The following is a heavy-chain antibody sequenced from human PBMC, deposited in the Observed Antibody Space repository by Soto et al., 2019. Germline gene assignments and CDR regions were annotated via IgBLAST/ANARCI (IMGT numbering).Heavy chain of an antibody. CDR2: ISGNAGRI. D-gene: IGHD2-8*01. Sequence: GGSLRLSCAASGFTFSSHAMSWDRQAPGKGLEWVSGISGNAGRIYYADSVRGRFTISRDNVKNTLYLQMSSLRAEDTAVYYCASGLIMGTNFWGPGTLVTVSS. CDR3: ASGLIMGTNF. J-gene: IGHJ4*02. CDR1: GFTFSSHA. V-gene: IGHV3-23*01.